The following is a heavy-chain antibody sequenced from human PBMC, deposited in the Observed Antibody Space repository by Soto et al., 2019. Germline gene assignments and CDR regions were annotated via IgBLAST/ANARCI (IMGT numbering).Heavy chain of an antibody. CDR2: IKQDGSEK. J-gene: IGHJ4*02. V-gene: IGHV3-7*05. CDR3: AKVGGRAAAFLMSEIDY. D-gene: IGHD6-13*01. CDR1: GCTFSSYW. Sequence: GGSLRLSCAASGCTFSSYWMSWVRQAPGKGLEWVANIKQDGSEKYYVDSVKGRFTISRDNSKNALSMQMNSLRSEDTAVYYCAKVGGRAAAFLMSEIDYWGQGTLVTVSS.